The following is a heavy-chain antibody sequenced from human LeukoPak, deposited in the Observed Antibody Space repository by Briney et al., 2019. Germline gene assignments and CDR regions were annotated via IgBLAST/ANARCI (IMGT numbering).Heavy chain of an antibody. V-gene: IGHV3-74*01. CDR2: INRDGSST. CDR1: GFTFSSYW. Sequence: GGSLRLSCAASGFTFSSYWMHWVRQASGKGLVWVSRINRDGSSTSYADSVKGRFTISRDNAKNTLYLQMNSLRAEDTAVYYCVAVGYSYGSGYYYMDVWGKGPTVTVSS. D-gene: IGHD5-18*01. CDR3: VAVGYSYGSGYYYMDV. J-gene: IGHJ6*03.